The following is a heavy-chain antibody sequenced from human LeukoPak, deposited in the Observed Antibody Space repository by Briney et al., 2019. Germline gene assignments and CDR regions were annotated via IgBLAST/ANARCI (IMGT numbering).Heavy chain of an antibody. J-gene: IGHJ4*02. CDR2: IYYSGST. CDR3: ARAVAGTRIDY. Sequence: PSGTLSLTCTVSGGSISSYYWSWIRQPPGKGLEWIGYIYYSGSTNYNPSLKSRVAISVDTSENQFSLKLSSVTAADTAVYYCARAVAGTRIDYWGQGTLVTVSS. D-gene: IGHD6-19*01. CDR1: GGSISSYY. V-gene: IGHV4-59*08.